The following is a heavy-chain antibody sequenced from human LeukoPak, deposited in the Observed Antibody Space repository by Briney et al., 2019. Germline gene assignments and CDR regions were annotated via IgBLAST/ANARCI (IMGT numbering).Heavy chain of an antibody. D-gene: IGHD3-9*01. J-gene: IGHJ3*02. CDR2: IIPIFGTA. CDR3: ARGLYATLTGAHDAYDI. CDR1: GGTFSSYA. Sequence: ASVKVSCKASGGTFSSYAISWVRQAPGQGLEWMGGIIPIFGTANYAQKFQGRVTITADKSTSIAYMELSSLRSEDTAVYYCARGLYATLTGAHDAYDIWGQGTMVTVSS. V-gene: IGHV1-69*06.